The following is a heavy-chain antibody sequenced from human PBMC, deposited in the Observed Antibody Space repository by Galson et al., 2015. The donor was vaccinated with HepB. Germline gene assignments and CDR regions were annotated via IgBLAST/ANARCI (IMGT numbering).Heavy chain of an antibody. J-gene: IGHJ4*02. CDR3: AREGDTSGWFRLAY. Sequence: SLRLSCAASGFTFDYYAVAWVRQAPGKGLQWVSSISATGDRTSSSDSLKGRFIISRDNAKNSLYLQMNSLRAEDTAVYYCAREGDTSGWFRLAYWGLGTLVTVSS. V-gene: IGHV3-23*01. D-gene: IGHD6-19*01. CDR1: GFTFDYYA. CDR2: ISATGDRT.